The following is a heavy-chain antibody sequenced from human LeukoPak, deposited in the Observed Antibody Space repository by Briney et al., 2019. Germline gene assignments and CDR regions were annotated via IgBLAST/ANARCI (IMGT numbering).Heavy chain of an antibody. D-gene: IGHD3-10*01. CDR2: INPYTGGT. Sequence: ASVKVSCKAPGYTFTDYYMHWVRQAPGQGLEWMGWINPYTGGTNYAQKFQGRVTMTRDTSISTAYMDLSRLKSDDTAICYCAITYYYGSGTNGAFDIWGQGTMVTVSS. J-gene: IGHJ3*02. CDR1: GYTFTDYY. V-gene: IGHV1-2*02. CDR3: AITYYYGSGTNGAFDI.